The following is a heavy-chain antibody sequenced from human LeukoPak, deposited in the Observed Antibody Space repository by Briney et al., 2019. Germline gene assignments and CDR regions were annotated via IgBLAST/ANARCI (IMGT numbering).Heavy chain of an antibody. CDR2: IYDNGNT. Sequence: SETLSLTCTVSVASFNGYFWDWIRQSPGKGLEWIGYIYDNGNTNYNPSLKSRVTIFLDTSKNQFSLRLSSVTAADTAIYYCARRTLRSPFDDWGQGTLVTVSS. D-gene: IGHD4-17*01. V-gene: IGHV4-4*08. CDR3: ARRTLRSPFDD. CDR1: VASFNGYF. J-gene: IGHJ4*02.